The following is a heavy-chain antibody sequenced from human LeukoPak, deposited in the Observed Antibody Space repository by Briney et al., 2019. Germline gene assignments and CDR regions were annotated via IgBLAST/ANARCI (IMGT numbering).Heavy chain of an antibody. CDR3: ARHLLRYFDWFHYGMDV. J-gene: IGHJ6*04. V-gene: IGHV5-10-1*01. D-gene: IGHD3-9*01. Sequence: GESLKISCTGSGYSFTSYWISWVRQMPGKGLEWMGRIDPSDSYTDYSPSFQGHVTISADKSISTAYLQWSSLKASDTAMYYCARHLLRYFDWFHYGMDVWGKGTTVTVSS. CDR1: GYSFTSYW. CDR2: IDPSDSYT.